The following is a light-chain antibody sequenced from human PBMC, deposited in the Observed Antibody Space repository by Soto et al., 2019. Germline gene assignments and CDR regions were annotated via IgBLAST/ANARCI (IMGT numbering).Light chain of an antibody. CDR2: GAS. J-gene: IGKJ1*01. Sequence: EIVMTQSPATLSVSQGERATLSCRASQSVNSNLAWYQQKPGQAPRLLIYGASSRATGIPDRFSGSGSGTDFTLTISRLEPEDFAVYYCQQYGSSPRTFGQGTKVDIK. CDR3: QQYGSSPRT. CDR1: QSVNSN. V-gene: IGKV3-20*01.